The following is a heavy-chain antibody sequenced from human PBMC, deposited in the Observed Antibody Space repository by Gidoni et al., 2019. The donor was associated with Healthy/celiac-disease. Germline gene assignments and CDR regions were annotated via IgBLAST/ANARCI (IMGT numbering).Heavy chain of an antibody. V-gene: IGHV3-30*02. J-gene: IGHJ4*02. CDR1: GFPFSSYG. Sequence: QVQLVESGGGVVQPGGSLRLSCAASGFPFSSYGMHWVRQAQGKGLEWVAFIRYDGSNKYYADSVKGRFTISRDNSKNTLYLQMNSLRAEDTAVYYCAKDRREYYYDSSGYSDYWGQGTLVTVSS. D-gene: IGHD3-22*01. CDR3: AKDRREYYYDSSGYSDY. CDR2: IRYDGSNK.